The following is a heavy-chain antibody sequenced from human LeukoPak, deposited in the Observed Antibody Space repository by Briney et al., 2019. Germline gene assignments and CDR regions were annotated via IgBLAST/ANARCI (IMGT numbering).Heavy chain of an antibody. V-gene: IGHV3-23*01. CDR1: GCTFIKYA. Sequence: PGGSLRLSCAASGCTFIKYAMSWVRQAPGKGLEWVSAVSGNGDTTYYADSVKGRFSVSRDTSKNRLYLQMSSLRAEDTAVYYCAKDNGSTVAFDLWGQGTMVTVSS. J-gene: IGHJ3*01. CDR3: AKDNGSTVAFDL. D-gene: IGHD2-2*01. CDR2: VSGNGDTT.